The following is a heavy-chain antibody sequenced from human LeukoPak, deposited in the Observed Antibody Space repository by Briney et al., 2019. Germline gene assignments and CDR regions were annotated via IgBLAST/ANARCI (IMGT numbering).Heavy chain of an antibody. CDR2: IYSGGIT. D-gene: IGHD5-18*01. V-gene: IGHV3-53*01. Sequence: GGSLRLSCAASGFTVSSNYMTWVRQAPGKRLEWVSVIYSGGITYYADSVKGRITISRDNARNSLYLHMNSLRAEDTAVYYCARELSYEAFDYWGQGTLVTVSS. J-gene: IGHJ4*02. CDR1: GFTVSSNY. CDR3: ARELSYEAFDY.